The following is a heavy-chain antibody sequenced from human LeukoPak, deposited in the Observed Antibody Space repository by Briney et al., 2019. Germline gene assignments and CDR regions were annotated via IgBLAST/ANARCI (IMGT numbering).Heavy chain of an antibody. D-gene: IGHD3-10*01. J-gene: IGHJ6*02. V-gene: IGHV1-2*02. CDR1: GYTFTGYY. CDR2: INPNSGGT. CDR3: ARVTTMVRGVIAYGMDV. Sequence: ASVKVSCKASGYTFTGYYMHWVRQAPGQGLEWMGWINPNSGGTNYAQKFQGRVTMTRDTSISTAYMELSRLRSDDTAVYYCARVTTMVRGVIAYGMDVWGQGTTVTVSS.